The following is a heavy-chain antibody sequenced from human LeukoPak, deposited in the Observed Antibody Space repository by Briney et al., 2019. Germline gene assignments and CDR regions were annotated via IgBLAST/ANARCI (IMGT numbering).Heavy chain of an antibody. CDR3: ARGKYCSSTSCYHHGARGYSGYHDY. Sequence: SETLSLTCTVSGGSISNYYWSWIRQPPGKGLEWIGYIYYSGSTNYNSSLKSRVTISVDSSKNQFSLKLSSVTAADTAVYYCARGKYCSSTSCYHHGARGYSGYHDYWGQGTLVTVSS. J-gene: IGHJ4*02. D-gene: IGHD2-2*01. CDR2: IYYSGST. CDR1: GGSISNYY. V-gene: IGHV4-59*01.